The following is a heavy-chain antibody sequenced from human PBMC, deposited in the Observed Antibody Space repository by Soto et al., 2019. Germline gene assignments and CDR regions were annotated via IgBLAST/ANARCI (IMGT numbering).Heavy chain of an antibody. J-gene: IGHJ5*02. CDR3: ARYLRITIFGVVRYWFDP. D-gene: IGHD3-3*01. V-gene: IGHV4-61*01. Sequence: SETLSLTCTVSGGSVSSVSYYLSWIRQPRGKGLEWIGYIYYSGSTNYNPSLKSRVTISVDTSKNQFSLKLSSVTAADTAVYYCARYLRITIFGVVRYWFDPWGQGTLVTVSS. CDR1: GGSVSSVSYY. CDR2: IYYSGST.